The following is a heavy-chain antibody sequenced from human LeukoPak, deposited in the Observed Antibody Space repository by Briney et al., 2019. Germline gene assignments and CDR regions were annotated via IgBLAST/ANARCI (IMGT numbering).Heavy chain of an antibody. J-gene: IGHJ4*02. CDR3: ARDVNYYDSSGYYDY. Sequence: GGSLRLSCAASGFTFSSYSMNWVRQAPGKGLEWVSYISSSSSTIYYADPVKGRFTISRDNAKNSLYLQMNSLRAEDTAVYYCARDVNYYDSSGYYDYWGQGTLVTVSS. CDR1: GFTFSSYS. V-gene: IGHV3-48*01. D-gene: IGHD3-22*01. CDR2: ISSSSSTI.